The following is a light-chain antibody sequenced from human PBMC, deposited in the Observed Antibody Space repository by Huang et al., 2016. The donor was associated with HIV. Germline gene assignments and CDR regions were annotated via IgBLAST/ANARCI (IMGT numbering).Light chain of an antibody. CDR1: QSLLHSDGKTY. V-gene: IGKV2D-29*01. CDR3: MQSIEPPIT. Sequence: IVMTQTPLSLSVTPGQPASISCKSSQSLLHSDGKTYLYWYLQKAGQPPHLLIYEVSNRVSGVPDRFSGSGSGTDYTLKISRVEAEDVGFYYCMQSIEPPITFGQGTRLEIK. J-gene: IGKJ5*01. CDR2: EVS.